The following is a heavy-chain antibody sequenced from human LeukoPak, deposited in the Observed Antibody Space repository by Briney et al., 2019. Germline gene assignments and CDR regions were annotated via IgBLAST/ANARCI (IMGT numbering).Heavy chain of an antibody. J-gene: IGHJ4*02. D-gene: IGHD3-10*01. CDR3: AKDEGARVPYYFDY. V-gene: IGHV3-30*18. CDR2: ISFDGGDS. Sequence: GRSLRLSCAASGFTFSSYGLHWVRQAPGKGLEWVAIISFDGGDSYYADSVKGRSTISRDNSRNTLYLQMNSLRAEETAVYYGAKDEGARVPYYFDYWAREPWSPSPQ. CDR1: GFTFSSYG.